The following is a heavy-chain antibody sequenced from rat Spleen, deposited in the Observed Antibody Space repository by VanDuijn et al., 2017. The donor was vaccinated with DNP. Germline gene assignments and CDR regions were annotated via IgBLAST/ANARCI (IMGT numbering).Heavy chain of an antibody. J-gene: IGHJ2*01. D-gene: IGHD5-1*01. CDR2: ISTSGGST. V-gene: IGHV5-27*01. CDR1: GFTFSVYN. CDR3: TRETGD. Sequence: EVQLVESGGVLVQPGRSLTLSCAASGFTFSVYNMAWVRQAPTKGLEWVATISTSGGSTYYRDSVKGRFTISRDNAKSTLYLQMNSLRSEDTATYYCTRETGDWGQGVMVTVSS.